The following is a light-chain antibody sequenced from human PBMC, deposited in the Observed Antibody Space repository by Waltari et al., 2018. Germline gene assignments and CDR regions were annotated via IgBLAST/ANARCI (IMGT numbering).Light chain of an antibody. V-gene: IGKV1-5*03. CDR1: QSLSQW. J-gene: IGKJ4*01. CDR3: QQYNSYSLLT. CDR2: KAS. Sequence: DIQMTQSPSTLSASVGDRFTLTCRASQSLSQWLAWYQQKPGKAPKLLIYKASTLESGVPSRFSGSGSGTEFTLTISSLQPDDFATYYCQQYNSYSLLTFGGGTKVEIK.